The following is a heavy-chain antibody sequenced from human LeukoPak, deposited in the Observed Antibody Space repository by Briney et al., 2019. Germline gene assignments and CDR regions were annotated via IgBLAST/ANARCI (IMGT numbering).Heavy chain of an antibody. CDR3: ARDYCSSTSCLFDY. J-gene: IGHJ4*02. Sequence: ASVKVSCKASGYTFTGYHIHWVRQAPGQGLEWMGRINPNSGDTNYAQKFQGRVTMTRDTSISTAYMELSKLRSDDTAVYYCARDYCSSTSCLFDYWGQGTLVTVSS. CDR1: GYTFTGYH. V-gene: IGHV1-2*06. D-gene: IGHD2-2*01. CDR2: INPNSGDT.